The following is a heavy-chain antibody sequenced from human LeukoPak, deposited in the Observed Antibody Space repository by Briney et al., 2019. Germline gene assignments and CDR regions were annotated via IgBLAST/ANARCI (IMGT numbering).Heavy chain of an antibody. J-gene: IGHJ4*02. V-gene: IGHV3-53*01. CDR1: GFSVSSNY. CDR2: NTGGST. D-gene: IGHD1-26*01. CDR3: ARDGGYSYGTIVGATGY. Sequence: GGSLRLSCAVSGFSVSSNYMSWVRQAPGKGLEWVSVNTGGSTNYADSVKGRFTIPRDSSKNTLYLQMNNLRVDDTAVYYCARDGGYSYGTIVGATGYWGQGTLVTVSS.